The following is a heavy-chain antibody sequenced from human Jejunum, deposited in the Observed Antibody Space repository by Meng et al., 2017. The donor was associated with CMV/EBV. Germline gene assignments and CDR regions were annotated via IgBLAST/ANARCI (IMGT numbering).Heavy chain of an antibody. J-gene: IGHJ6*02. D-gene: IGHD2-21*01. Sequence: SEFTFSSYWMNWVRKVPGKGLEWVANIKQDGSERYYVESVKGRFTISRNNARNSLFLQMDGLRAEDTAVYYCARQKCGGDCDMDVWGQGTTVTVSS. CDR3: ARQKCGGDCDMDV. CDR1: EFTFSSYW. CDR2: IKQDGSER. V-gene: IGHV3-7*01.